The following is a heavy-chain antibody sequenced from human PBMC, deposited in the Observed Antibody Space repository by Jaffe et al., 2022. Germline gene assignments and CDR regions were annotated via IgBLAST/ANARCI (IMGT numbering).Heavy chain of an antibody. D-gene: IGHD3-10*01. V-gene: IGHV3-48*01. CDR2: ISSSSSTI. Sequence: EVQLVESGGGLVQPGGSLRLSCAASGFTFSSYSMNWVRQAPGKGLEWVSYISSSSSTIYYADSVKGRFTISRDNAKNSLYLQMNSLRAEDTAVYYCARDQTYYYGSGSYYKAIPDAFDIWGQGTMVTVSS. CDR1: GFTFSSYS. CDR3: ARDQTYYYGSGSYYKAIPDAFDI. J-gene: IGHJ3*02.